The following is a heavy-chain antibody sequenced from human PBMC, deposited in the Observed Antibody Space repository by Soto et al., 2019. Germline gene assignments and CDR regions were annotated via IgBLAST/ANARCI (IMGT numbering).Heavy chain of an antibody. V-gene: IGHV4-61*08. Sequence: PSETLSLTCTVSGGSISSGGYYWSWILQHPGKGLEWIGFIYYSGSTNYNPYLKGRVTMSVDMSRNQLSLKLNSVTAADTAVYYCASGPPVLLWFGVNQQTSVWGQGTLVTVSS. CDR1: GGSISSGGYY. CDR2: IYYSGST. D-gene: IGHD3-10*01. CDR3: ASGPPVLLWFGVNQQTSV. J-gene: IGHJ4*02.